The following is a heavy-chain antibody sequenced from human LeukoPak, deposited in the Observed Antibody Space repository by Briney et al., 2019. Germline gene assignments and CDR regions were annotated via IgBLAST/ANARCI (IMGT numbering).Heavy chain of an antibody. CDR3: ARVRLPAAEINWFDP. D-gene: IGHD2-2*01. V-gene: IGHV1-2*02. Sequence: GASVKVSCKASGYTFTGYYMHWVRQAPGQGLEWMGWINPNSGGTNYAQKFQGRVTMTRDTSISTAYMELSRLRSDDTAVYYCARVRLPAAEINWFDPWGQGTLVTVSS. CDR2: INPNSGGT. J-gene: IGHJ5*02. CDR1: GYTFTGYY.